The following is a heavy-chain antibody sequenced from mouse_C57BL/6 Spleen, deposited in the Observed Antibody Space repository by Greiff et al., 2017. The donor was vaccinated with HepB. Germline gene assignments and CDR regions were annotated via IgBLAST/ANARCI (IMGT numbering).Heavy chain of an antibody. Sequence: VQLQQSGPELVKPGASVKISCKASGYTFTDYYMNWVKQSHGKSLEWIGDINPNNGGTSYNQKFKGKATLTVDKSSSTAYMELRSLTSEDSAVYDCASVLYYGSPWFAYWGQGTLVTVSA. J-gene: IGHJ3*01. D-gene: IGHD1-1*01. CDR2: INPNNGGT. V-gene: IGHV1-26*01. CDR1: GYTFTDYY. CDR3: ASVLYYGSPWFAY.